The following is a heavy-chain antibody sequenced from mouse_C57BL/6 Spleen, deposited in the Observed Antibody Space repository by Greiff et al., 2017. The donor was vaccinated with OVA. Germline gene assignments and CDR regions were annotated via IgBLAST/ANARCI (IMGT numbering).Heavy chain of an antibody. CDR3: ARRAAYYGNYVDY. CDR2: IDPSDSYT. CDR1: GYTFTSYW. Sequence: VQLQQPGAELVMPGASVKLSCKASGYTFTSYWMHWVKQRPGQGLEWIGEIDPSDSYTNYNQKFKGTSTLTVDKSSSTADMQLSSLASEDSAVYYCARRAAYYGNYVDYWGQGTTLTVSS. V-gene: IGHV1-69*01. D-gene: IGHD2-10*01. J-gene: IGHJ2*01.